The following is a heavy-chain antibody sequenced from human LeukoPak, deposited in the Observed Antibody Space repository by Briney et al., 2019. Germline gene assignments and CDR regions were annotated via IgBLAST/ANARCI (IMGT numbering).Heavy chain of an antibody. Sequence: PPETLSLTCTVSGGSISGYNWNWIRQPAGKGLEWIGRISTGGNTAYNPSLKSRITSSLDTTKNQLSLNLTSVTAADTAMYYCARSLVGSTYFDYWGREPWSPSPQ. CDR1: GGSISGYN. CDR3: ARSLVGSTYFDY. CDR2: ISTGGNT. D-gene: IGHD2-2*01. V-gene: IGHV4-4*07. J-gene: IGHJ4*02.